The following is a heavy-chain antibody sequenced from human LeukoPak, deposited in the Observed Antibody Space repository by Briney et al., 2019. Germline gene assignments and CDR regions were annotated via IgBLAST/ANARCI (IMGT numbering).Heavy chain of an antibody. CDR3: ARGMAAAYDYNWFDP. Sequence: SETLSLTCTVSGGSISSYYWSWIRQPPGKGLEWIGYIYYSGSTYYNPSLKSRVTMSVDTSKNQFSLKLDSVTAADTAVYFCARGMAAAYDYNWFDPWGPGTLVTVSS. V-gene: IGHV4-59*12. CDR1: GGSISSYY. J-gene: IGHJ5*02. D-gene: IGHD5-12*01. CDR2: IYYSGST.